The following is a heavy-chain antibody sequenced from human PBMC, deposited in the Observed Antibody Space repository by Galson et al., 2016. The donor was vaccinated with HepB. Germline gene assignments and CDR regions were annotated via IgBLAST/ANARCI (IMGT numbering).Heavy chain of an antibody. CDR2: TSSDESVK. J-gene: IGHJ4*02. CDR1: GFTFSYYG. CDR3: AKDGVAYCGTDCYFDY. Sequence: LRLSCAASGFTFSYYGMHWVRQAPGKGLEWVAVTSSDESVKYYTESVKGRFTISRDNSKNTLFLQMNSLRAEDTAVYYCAKDGVAYCGTDCYFDYWGQGTLGAVSS. D-gene: IGHD2-21*01. V-gene: IGHV3-30*18.